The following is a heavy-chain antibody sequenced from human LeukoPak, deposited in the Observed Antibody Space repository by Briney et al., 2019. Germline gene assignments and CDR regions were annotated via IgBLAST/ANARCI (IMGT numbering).Heavy chain of an antibody. V-gene: IGHV3-13*05. J-gene: IGHJ4*02. CDR3: ARSRGIRLGELSLDY. Sequence: QPGGSLRPSCAASGFTFSSYDMHWVRQATGKGLEWVSAIGTAGDPYYPGSVKGRFTISRENAKNSLYLQMNSLRAGDTAVYYCARSRGIRLGELSLDYWGQGTLVTVSS. D-gene: IGHD3-16*02. CDR1: GFTFSSYD. CDR2: IGTAGDP.